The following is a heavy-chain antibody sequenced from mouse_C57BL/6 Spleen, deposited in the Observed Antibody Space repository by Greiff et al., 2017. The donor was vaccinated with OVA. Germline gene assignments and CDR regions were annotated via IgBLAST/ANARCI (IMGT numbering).Heavy chain of an antibody. D-gene: IGHD1-1*01. J-gene: IGHJ2*01. CDR3: ARLRVGDY. CDR2: IYPGDGDT. Sequence: QVQLQQSGPELVKPGASVKISCKASGYAFSSSWMNWVKQRPGKGLEWIGRIYPGDGDTNYNGKFKGKATLTADKSSSTAYMQLSSLTSEDSAVYFCARLRVGDYWGQGTTLTVSS. CDR1: GYAFSSSW. V-gene: IGHV1-82*01.